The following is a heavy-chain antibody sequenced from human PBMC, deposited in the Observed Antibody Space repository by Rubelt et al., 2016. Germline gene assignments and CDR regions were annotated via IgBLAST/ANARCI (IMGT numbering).Heavy chain of an antibody. J-gene: IGHJ4*02. D-gene: IGHD3-10*01. Sequence: SRGGLVQPGGSLRVSCAASGFTFSRYAMNWVRQAPGKGLEWVSAISGSGGSTYYADSVKGRFTISRDNSKNTLYVQMNSLRAEDTAGYYCAREVFYGSGNALAYWGQGALVTVSS. CDR1: GFTFSRYA. CDR3: AREVFYGSGNALAY. CDR2: ISGSGGST. V-gene: IGHV3-23*01.